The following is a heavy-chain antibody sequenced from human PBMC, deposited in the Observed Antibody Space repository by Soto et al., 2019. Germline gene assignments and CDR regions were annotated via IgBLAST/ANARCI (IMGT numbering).Heavy chain of an antibody. V-gene: IGHV3-30-3*01. D-gene: IGHD6-13*01. J-gene: IGHJ4*02. CDR1: GFTFSSYA. Sequence: QPGGSLRLSCSASGFTFSSYAMHWVRQAPGKGLEWVAVISYDGSNKYYADSVKGRFTISRDNSKNTLYLQMNSLRAEDTAVYYCARIGIAAAGTYQLRVARAPADYWGQGTLVTVSS. CDR2: ISYDGSNK. CDR3: ARIGIAAAGTYQLRVARAPADY.